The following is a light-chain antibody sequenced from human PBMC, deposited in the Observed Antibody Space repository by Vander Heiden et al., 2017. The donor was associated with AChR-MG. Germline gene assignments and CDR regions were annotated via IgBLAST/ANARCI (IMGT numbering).Light chain of an antibody. Sequence: EIVMTQSPATVSVSPGERATHSCRASQSVSSNLAWYQQKPGQAPRLLIYGASTRAAGIPARFSGSGSGTDFTLTISSLQSEDIAVYCCQQYNSWPGTFGQGTKVEIK. CDR1: QSVSSN. V-gene: IGKV3-15*01. CDR3: QQYNSWPGT. J-gene: IGKJ1*01. CDR2: GAS.